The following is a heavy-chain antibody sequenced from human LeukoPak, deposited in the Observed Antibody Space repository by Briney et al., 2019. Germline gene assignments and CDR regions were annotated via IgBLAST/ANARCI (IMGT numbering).Heavy chain of an antibody. CDR2: IYYSGTT. D-gene: IGHD1-26*01. J-gene: IGHJ4*02. V-gene: IGHV4-59*01. CDR3: ARGEVGTTTYYFDY. CDR1: GGSISSYY. Sequence: PSETLSLTCTVSGGSISSYYWSWIRQPPGKGLEWLGYIYYSGTTNYNPSLKSRVTISIDTSKSQFSLKLSSVTAADTAVYYCARGEVGTTTYYFDYWGQGTLVTVSS.